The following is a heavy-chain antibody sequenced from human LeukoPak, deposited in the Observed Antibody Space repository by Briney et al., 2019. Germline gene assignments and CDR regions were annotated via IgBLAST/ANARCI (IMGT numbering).Heavy chain of an antibody. J-gene: IGHJ4*02. CDR1: GFTFSSYA. D-gene: IGHD5-12*01. Sequence: HPGRSLRLSCAASGFTFSSYAMHWFRQAPGNGLEWVAVISYDGSNKYYADSVKGRFTISRDSSKNTLYLQMNSLRAEDTAVYYCARDAHVDIVATSNFDYWGQGTLVTVSS. CDR2: ISYDGSNK. V-gene: IGHV3-30*04. CDR3: ARDAHVDIVATSNFDY.